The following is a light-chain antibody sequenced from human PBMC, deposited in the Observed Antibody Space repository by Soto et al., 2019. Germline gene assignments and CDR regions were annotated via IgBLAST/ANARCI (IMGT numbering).Light chain of an antibody. CDR3: TSYAGGNNV. CDR2: EVN. CDR1: SSDVGGYNY. V-gene: IGLV2-8*01. J-gene: IGLJ1*01. Sequence: QSALTQRPSASGSPGQSVTISCTGTSSDVGGYNYVSWYQQNPGKVPKLMIYEVNKRPSGVPDRFSGSKSGNTASLTVSGLQAEDEADYYCTSYAGGNNVFGTGTKVTVL.